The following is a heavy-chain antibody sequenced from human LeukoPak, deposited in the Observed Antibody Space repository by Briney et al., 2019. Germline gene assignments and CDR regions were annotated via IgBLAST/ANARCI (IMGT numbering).Heavy chain of an antibody. CDR2: ISYDGANK. CDR1: GFTLSDYT. CDR3: ARSTTSDYYSP. V-gene: IGHV3-30-3*01. Sequence: GGSLRLSCAASGFTLSDYTTHWLRQAPGKGLEWVAVISYDGANKYYADSVKGRLTISRDNSENTLYLQMNSLRTEDTAMYYCARSTTSDYYSPWGQGTLVTVSS. J-gene: IGHJ5*02. D-gene: IGHD3-10*01.